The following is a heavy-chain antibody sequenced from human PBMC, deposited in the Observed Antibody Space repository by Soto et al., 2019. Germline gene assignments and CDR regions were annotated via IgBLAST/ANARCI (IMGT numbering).Heavy chain of an antibody. V-gene: IGHV1-18*01. CDR1: GYTFTSYG. D-gene: IGHD3-10*01. J-gene: IGHJ4*02. CDR3: XXXKXDXXXXXYGY. CDR2: ISAYNGNT. Sequence: QVQLVQSGAEVKKPGASVKVSCKASGYTFTSYGISWVXQAXXXGLEWMGWISAYNGNTNYAQKLQGRVTMTTDTXXXXXXXXXXXXXXXXXXXXXXXXXKXDXXXXXYGYWGQGTLVTVSS.